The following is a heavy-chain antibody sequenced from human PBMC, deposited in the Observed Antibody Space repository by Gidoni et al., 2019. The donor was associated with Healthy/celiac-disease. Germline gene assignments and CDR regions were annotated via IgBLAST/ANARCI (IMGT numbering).Heavy chain of an antibody. V-gene: IGHV4-61*02. J-gene: IGHJ5*02. CDR2: IYTSGST. D-gene: IGHD6-13*01. CDR1: GRSISSGSYY. CDR3: ARALAAAGAGGWFDP. Sequence: QVQLQESGPGLVKPSQTLSLTCTVSGRSISSGSYYWSWIRQPAGKGLEWIGRIYTSGSTNYNPSLKSRVTISVDTSKNQFSLKLSSVTAADTAVYYCARALAAAGAGGWFDPWGQGTLVTVSS.